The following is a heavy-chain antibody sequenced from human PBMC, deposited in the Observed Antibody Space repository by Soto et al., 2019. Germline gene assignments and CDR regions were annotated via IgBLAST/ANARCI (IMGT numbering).Heavy chain of an antibody. CDR1: GASITTFY. CDR2: ISDSGRT. V-gene: IGHV4-59*01. CDR3: AKDAITMVRGVISYYGMDV. J-gene: IGHJ6*02. D-gene: IGHD3-10*01. Sequence: PSETLSLTCTVSGASITTFYWSWIRQPPGRGLEWIGYISDSGRTDYIPSLKSRVTISVDTSKNQFSLKVSSVTAEDTALYYCAKDAITMVRGVISYYGMDVWGQGTTVTVSS.